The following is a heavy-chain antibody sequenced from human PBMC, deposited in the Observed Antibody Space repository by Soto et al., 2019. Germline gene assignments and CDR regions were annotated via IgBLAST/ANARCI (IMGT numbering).Heavy chain of an antibody. CDR3: ATHPGGGGY. Sequence: EVQLVESGGGLIQPGGSLRLSCAVSGFTVSNNYMSWVRQAPGKGLEGVSVIYSGGYTAYGDSVKGRFTISRDNSKNTLNLQKKRRGAPDRAVFYGATHPGGGGYWGQGTLVTVSS. J-gene: IGHJ4*02. V-gene: IGHV3-53*01. D-gene: IGHD3-10*01. CDR2: IYSGGYT. CDR1: GFTVSNNY.